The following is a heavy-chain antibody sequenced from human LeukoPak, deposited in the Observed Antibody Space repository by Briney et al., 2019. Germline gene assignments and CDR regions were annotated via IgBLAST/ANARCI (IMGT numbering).Heavy chain of an antibody. Sequence: GGSRRLSCAASGFTFSSYALSWVRQAPGKGLDCVSVISGSDGYTYYADSVKGRFTISRDNSKNTLYLQMNSLRAEDTAIYSCAKQDTSMDSFAYWGRGTLVSVSS. V-gene: IGHV3-23*01. D-gene: IGHD5-18*01. CDR2: ISGSDGYT. J-gene: IGHJ4*02. CDR3: AKQDTSMDSFAY. CDR1: GFTFSSYA.